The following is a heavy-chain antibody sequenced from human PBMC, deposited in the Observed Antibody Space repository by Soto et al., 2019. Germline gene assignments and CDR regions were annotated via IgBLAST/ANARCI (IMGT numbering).Heavy chain of an antibody. J-gene: IGHJ5*02. Sequence: ASVNVSCKASGYTFTSYDINWVRQAAGQGLEWMGWMNPNSGDTGYAQKFQERVTITRDMSTSTAYMELSSLRSEDTAVYYCAADPPRGYDFWANWFDPWGQGTLVTVSS. CDR2: MNPNSGDT. V-gene: IGHV1-8*01. D-gene: IGHD3-3*01. CDR3: AADPPRGYDFWANWFDP. CDR1: GYTFTSYD.